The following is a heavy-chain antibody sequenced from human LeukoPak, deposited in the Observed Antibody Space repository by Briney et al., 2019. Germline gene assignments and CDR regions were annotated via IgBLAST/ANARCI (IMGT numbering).Heavy chain of an antibody. V-gene: IGHV4-61*01. Sequence: SETLSLTCTVSGGSFSSGSYYWSWIRQPPGKGLDWIGYIYYSGSTNYNPSLKSRVTISVDTSKNQFSLKLSSVTAADTAVYYCARDRYYKGFGYYFDYWGQGTLVTVSS. CDR2: IYYSGST. CDR3: ARDRYYKGFGYYFDY. CDR1: GGSFSSGSYY. J-gene: IGHJ4*02. D-gene: IGHD3-22*01.